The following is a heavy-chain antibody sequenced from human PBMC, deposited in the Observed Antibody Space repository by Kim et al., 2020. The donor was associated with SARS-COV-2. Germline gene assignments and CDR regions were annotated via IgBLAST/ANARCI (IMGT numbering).Heavy chain of an antibody. V-gene: IGHV3-74*01. CDR3: ARDEPRYCSSTSGCGMGP. D-gene: IGHD2-2*01. Sequence: KGRFTISRDNAKNTLYLQMNSRRAEDTAVYYCARDEPRYCSSTSGCGMGPWGQGTLVTVSS. J-gene: IGHJ5*02.